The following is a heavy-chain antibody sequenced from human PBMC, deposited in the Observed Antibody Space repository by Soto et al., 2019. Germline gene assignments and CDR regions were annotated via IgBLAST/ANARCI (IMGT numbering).Heavy chain of an antibody. Sequence: QVQLMQSGAEVKRPGASVKISCKPSGYPFISYYIHWVRQAPGQGLEWVGLIDPSRGATSYAERFQGGLSITSDKSTATVYMNVWSLTSDDTAIYYCATFPRGYWGQGTLVSVSS. CDR2: IDPSRGAT. J-gene: IGHJ4*02. CDR3: ATFPRGY. CDR1: GYPFISYY. V-gene: IGHV1-46*01.